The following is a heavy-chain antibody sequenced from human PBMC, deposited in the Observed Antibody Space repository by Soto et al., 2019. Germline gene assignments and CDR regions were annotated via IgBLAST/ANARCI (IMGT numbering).Heavy chain of an antibody. J-gene: IGHJ6*03. V-gene: IGHV4-59*08. Sequence: SETLSLTCTVSGGSISSYYWSWIRQPPGKGLEWIGYIYYSGSTNYNPSLKSRVTISVDTSKNQFSLKLSSVTAADTAVYYCARRRYSRNYYYMDVWGKGTTVTVSS. CDR1: GGSISSYY. CDR3: ARRRYSRNYYYMDV. CDR2: IYYSGST. D-gene: IGHD6-13*01.